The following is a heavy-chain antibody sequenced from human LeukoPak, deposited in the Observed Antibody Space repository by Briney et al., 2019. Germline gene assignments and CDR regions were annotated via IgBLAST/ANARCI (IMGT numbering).Heavy chain of an antibody. J-gene: IGHJ4*02. CDR2: IYTSGST. Sequence: SETLSLTCTVSGGSISSYYWSWIRQLAGKGLEWIGRIYTSGSTNYNPSLKSRVTMSVDTSKNQFSLNLSSVTAADTAVYYCARDIPYCTSTSCLGYFDYWGQGTLVTVSS. CDR1: GGSISSYY. D-gene: IGHD2-2*01. V-gene: IGHV4-4*07. CDR3: ARDIPYCTSTSCLGYFDY.